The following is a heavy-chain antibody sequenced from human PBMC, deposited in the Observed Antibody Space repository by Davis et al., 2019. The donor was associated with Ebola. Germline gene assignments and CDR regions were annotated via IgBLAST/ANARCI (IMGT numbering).Heavy chain of an antibody. J-gene: IGHJ4*02. D-gene: IGHD2-21*02. CDR3: AKVPAVVGRLYCGGDCFYFDY. V-gene: IGHV3-23*01. CDR1: GFTFSSYG. CDR2: ISGSGGST. Sequence: GESLKISCAASGFTFSSYGMSWVRQAPGKGLEWVSAISGSGGSTYYADSVKGRFTISRDNSKDTLSLQMNSLRAEDTAVYYCAKVPAVVGRLYCGGDCFYFDYWGQGTLVTVSS.